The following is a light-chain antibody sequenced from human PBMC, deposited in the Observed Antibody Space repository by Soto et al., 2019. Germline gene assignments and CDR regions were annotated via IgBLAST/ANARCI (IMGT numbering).Light chain of an antibody. CDR3: QQYSTWQT. CDR2: GAS. V-gene: IGKV3-15*01. CDR1: QSVSSN. J-gene: IGKJ1*01. Sequence: EIVMTQSPATLSVSPGERATLSCRASQSVSSNLAWYQQKPGQAPRLLIYGASTRATGIPARFSGSGSGTEFTLTISSLQSEDFAVYYCQQYSTWQTFGQGTKVDIK.